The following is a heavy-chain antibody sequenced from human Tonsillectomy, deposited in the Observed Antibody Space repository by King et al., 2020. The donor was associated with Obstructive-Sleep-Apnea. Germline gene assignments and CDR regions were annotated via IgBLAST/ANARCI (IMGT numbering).Heavy chain of an antibody. D-gene: IGHD3-10*01. J-gene: IGHJ4*02. CDR1: GYTFTSYY. V-gene: IGHV1-46*01. CDR2: INPSGGST. Sequence: QLVQSGAEVKKPGASVKVSCKASGYTFTSYYMHWVRQAPGQGLEWMGIINPSGGSTSYAQKFQGRVTMTRDTSTSTVYMELSSLRSEDTAVYYCARDYGYGSGSYYDFDYWGQGTLVTVSS. CDR3: ARDYGYGSGSYYDFDY.